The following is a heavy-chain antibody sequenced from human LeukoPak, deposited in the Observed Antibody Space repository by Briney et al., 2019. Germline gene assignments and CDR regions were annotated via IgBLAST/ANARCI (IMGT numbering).Heavy chain of an antibody. J-gene: IGHJ4*02. V-gene: IGHV3-21*01. CDR2: ISSRGSYI. Sequence: PGGSLRLSCAASEFTFSSYNMNWVRQAPGKGLEWVSSISSRGSYIYYADSVKGRFTVSRDNAKNSLYLQMDSLRAEDTAIYWCARDLSGFMRNDHWGQGTLVTVSS. D-gene: IGHD3-16*01. CDR1: EFTFSSYN. CDR3: ARDLSGFMRNDH.